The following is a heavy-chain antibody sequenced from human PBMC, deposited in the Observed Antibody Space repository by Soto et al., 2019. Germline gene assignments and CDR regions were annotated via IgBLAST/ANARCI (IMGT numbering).Heavy chain of an antibody. CDR2: IVVGSGNT. D-gene: IGHD2-15*01. Sequence: SVKVSCKASGFTFTSSAMQWVRQARGRRLEWKGWIVVGSGNTNYAQKFQERVTITRDMSTSTAYMELSSLRSEDTAVYYCAAAPLGYCSGGSCYSGETYDAFDIWGQGTMVTVSS. J-gene: IGHJ3*02. CDR3: AAAPLGYCSGGSCYSGETYDAFDI. CDR1: GFTFTSSA. V-gene: IGHV1-58*02.